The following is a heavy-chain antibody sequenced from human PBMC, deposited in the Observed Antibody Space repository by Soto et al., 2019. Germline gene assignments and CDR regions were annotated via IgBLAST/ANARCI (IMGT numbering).Heavy chain of an antibody. CDR3: AREGGGPAFDY. D-gene: IGHD1-26*01. CDR1: GLTFSASA. Sequence: EVQLEESGGGLVQPGGSLKLSCVVSGLTFSASAMHWVRQASGKGLEWVANIKQDGSEKYYVDSVKGRFTISRDNAKNSLYLQMISLRAEDTAVYYCAREGGGPAFDYWGQGTLVTVSS. CDR2: IKQDGSEK. V-gene: IGHV3-7*01. J-gene: IGHJ4*02.